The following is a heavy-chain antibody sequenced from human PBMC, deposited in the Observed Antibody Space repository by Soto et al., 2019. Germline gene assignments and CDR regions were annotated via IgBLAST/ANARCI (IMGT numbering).Heavy chain of an antibody. V-gene: IGHV3-74*01. D-gene: IGHD2-8*02. CDR3: STGRYRDY. CDR2: INGDGSIT. CDR1: GLTFSSFW. Sequence: PGGSLRLSCEASGLTFSSFWIHWVRQVPGKGLTWVARINGDGSITDYADSVKGRFSVSRDNAESRMFLQMNSLRVEDTALYYCSTGRYRDYWGQGTLVTVSS. J-gene: IGHJ4*02.